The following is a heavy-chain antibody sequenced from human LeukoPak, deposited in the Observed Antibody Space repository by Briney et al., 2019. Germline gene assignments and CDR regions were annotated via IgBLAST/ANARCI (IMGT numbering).Heavy chain of an antibody. CDR3: AKDWRAYCGGDCYSYFDY. Sequence: GGSRRLSCAASGFTFSSYWMSWVRQAPGKGLGWVANIKQDGSEKYYADSVKGRITISRDNSKNTLYLQMNSLRAEDTAVYYCAKDWRAYCGGDCYSYFDYWGQGTLVTVSS. D-gene: IGHD2-21*02. CDR2: IKQDGSEK. V-gene: IGHV3-7*01. J-gene: IGHJ4*02. CDR1: GFTFSSYW.